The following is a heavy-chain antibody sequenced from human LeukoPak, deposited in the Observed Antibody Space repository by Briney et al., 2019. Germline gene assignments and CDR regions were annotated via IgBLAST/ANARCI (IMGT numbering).Heavy chain of an antibody. V-gene: IGHV1-18*01. J-gene: IGHJ4*02. Sequence: ASVKVSCKPSGYTFSSFGITWVRQAPGQGLEWMGWISAYNGNTNYVEKLRGRVTMTTDRSTATAYMELRSLTSDDTAMYYCARDPFYDTVGGSYRPLDYWGQGTPITVSS. CDR3: ARDPFYDTVGGSYRPLDY. CDR2: ISAYNGNT. D-gene: IGHD3-16*02. CDR1: GYTFSSFG.